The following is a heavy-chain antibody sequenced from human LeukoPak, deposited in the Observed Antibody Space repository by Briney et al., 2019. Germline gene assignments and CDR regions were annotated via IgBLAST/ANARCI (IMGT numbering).Heavy chain of an antibody. CDR3: ARHPTSYCSGGNCYFDY. CDR2: IFYSGST. J-gene: IGHJ4*02. Sequence: SETLSLTCTVSGDSISSSSYYWDWICQPPGKGLEWIATIFYSGSTYYNPSLKSRVTMSVDTSKNQFSLKLSSVTAADTAVYFCARHPTSYCSGGNCYFDYWGQGTLVTVSS. V-gene: IGHV4-39*01. D-gene: IGHD2-15*01. CDR1: GDSISSSSYY.